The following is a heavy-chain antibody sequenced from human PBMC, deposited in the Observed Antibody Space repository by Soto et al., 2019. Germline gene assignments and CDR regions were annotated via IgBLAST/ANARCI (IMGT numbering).Heavy chain of an antibody. CDR1: GFSLRTTGVG. J-gene: IGHJ4*02. CDR3: AHTWGLPFDY. D-gene: IGHD3-16*01. Sequence: QITLKESGPTLVEPTQTLTLTCTYSGFSLRTTGVGVGWIRQPPGKALEWLGIIYWNDDKRYSPSLKNRFTLTSALSKSQVVLKMTNMDPVDTATYYCAHTWGLPFDYCVQGTLVIVSS. CDR2: IYWNDDK. V-gene: IGHV2-5*01.